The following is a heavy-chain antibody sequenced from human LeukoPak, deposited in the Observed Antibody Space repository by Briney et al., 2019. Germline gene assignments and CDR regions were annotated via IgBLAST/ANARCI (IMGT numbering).Heavy chain of an antibody. CDR3: ARDSLDYYDSSGYYTH. V-gene: IGHV3-23*01. CDR2: ISGSGGST. Sequence: GGSLRLSCAASGFTFSSYAMSWVRQAPGKGLEWVSAISGSGGSTYYADSVKGRFTISRDNAKNSLYLQMNSLRAEDTAVYYCARDSLDYYDSSGYYTHWGQGTLVTVSS. J-gene: IGHJ4*02. D-gene: IGHD3-22*01. CDR1: GFTFSSYA.